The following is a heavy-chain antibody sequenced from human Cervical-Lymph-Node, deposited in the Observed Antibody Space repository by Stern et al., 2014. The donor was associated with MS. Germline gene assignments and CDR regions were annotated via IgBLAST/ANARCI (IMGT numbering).Heavy chain of an antibody. CDR3: ARAPGDYELDH. CDR2: ISYDGSTK. CDR1: GFSFSTYA. Sequence: VQLVESGGGVVQPGRSLRLSCEASGFSFSTYAMHWVRQAPGKGLEWVTVISYDGSTKYYAASVKGRFTISRGNSKNTLYLQMNSLRVEDTAMYYCARAPGDYELDHWGQGTLITVSS. J-gene: IGHJ4*02. D-gene: IGHD3-22*01. V-gene: IGHV3-30-3*01.